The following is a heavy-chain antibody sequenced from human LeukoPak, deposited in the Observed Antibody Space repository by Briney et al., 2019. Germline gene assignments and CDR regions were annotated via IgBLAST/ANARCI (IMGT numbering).Heavy chain of an antibody. D-gene: IGHD3-22*01. CDR3: ARSFYSDSSGYYLPWFDP. CDR2: MYHSGST. V-gene: IGHV4-30-2*01. J-gene: IGHJ5*02. Sequence: SQTLSLTCTVSGGSISSGSYYWNWIRQPPGKGLEWIGYMYHSGSTDYNSSLKSRVTISVDRSKNEFSLRLTSVTAADSAVYYCARSFYSDSSGYYLPWFDPWGQGTLVTVSS. CDR1: GGSISSGSYY.